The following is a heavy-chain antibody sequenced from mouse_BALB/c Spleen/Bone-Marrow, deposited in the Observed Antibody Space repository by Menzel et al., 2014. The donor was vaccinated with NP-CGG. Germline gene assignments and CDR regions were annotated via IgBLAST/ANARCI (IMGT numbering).Heavy chain of an antibody. Sequence: QVQLQQPGAELAKPGASVKMSCKASGYTFTSYWMHWVKQRPGQGLEWIGYINPSTTYSAYNQKFKDKATLTADKSSSTAYMQLSSLTSEDSAVYYCALYYRYDYFYYWGQGTTLTVSS. V-gene: IGHV1-7*01. D-gene: IGHD2-14*01. CDR2: INPSTTYS. CDR1: GYTFTSYW. CDR3: ALYYRYDYFYY. J-gene: IGHJ2*01.